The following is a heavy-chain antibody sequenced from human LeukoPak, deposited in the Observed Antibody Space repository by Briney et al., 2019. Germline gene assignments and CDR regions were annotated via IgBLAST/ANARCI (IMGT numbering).Heavy chain of an antibody. J-gene: IGHJ4*02. Sequence: SETPSLTCAVYGGSFSGYYWSWIRQPPGKGLEWIGEINRSGSTNYNPSLKSRVTISVDTSKNQFSLKLSSVTAADTAVYYCARGSSGFWSGYFYYWGQGTLVTVSS. V-gene: IGHV4-34*01. CDR1: GGSFSGYY. CDR2: INRSGST. D-gene: IGHD3-3*01. CDR3: ARGSSGFWSGYFYY.